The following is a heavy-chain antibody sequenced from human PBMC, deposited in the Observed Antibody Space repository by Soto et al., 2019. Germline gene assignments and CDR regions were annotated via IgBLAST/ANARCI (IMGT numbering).Heavy chain of an antibody. CDR1: GGSISSGGYY. Sequence: PSETLSLTCTVSGGSISSGGYYWSWIRQHPGKGLESIGYIYYSGSTYCKPSLKSRLTISVDTSKNQFSLNLSSVTAADTAVDYCASGKVGITGTAGALDVWGQGTTVTVSS. J-gene: IGHJ6*02. V-gene: IGHV4-31*03. D-gene: IGHD1-20*01. CDR3: ASGKVGITGTAGALDV. CDR2: IYYSGST.